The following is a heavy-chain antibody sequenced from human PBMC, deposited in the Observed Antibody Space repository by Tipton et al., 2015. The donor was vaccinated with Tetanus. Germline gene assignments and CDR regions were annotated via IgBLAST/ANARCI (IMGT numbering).Heavy chain of an antibody. D-gene: IGHD2/OR15-2a*01. CDR3: ARESSLTTSY. V-gene: IGHV3-33*01. J-gene: IGHJ1*01. CDR2: IWYDGTTK. CDR1: GFSFSTYN. Sequence: SLRLSCLASGFSFSTYNFHWVRQAPGKGLEWVANIWYDGTTKFYADSVKGRFTISRDNSKNTLFLQMNSLRTEDTAVYFCARESSLTTSYWGQGTLVTVSS.